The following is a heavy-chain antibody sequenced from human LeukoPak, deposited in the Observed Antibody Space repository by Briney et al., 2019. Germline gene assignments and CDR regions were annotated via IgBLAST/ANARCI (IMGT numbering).Heavy chain of an antibody. CDR3: AKAPVTTCSGAYCYPFDY. CDR2: ISNSGSTI. V-gene: IGHV3-11*01. J-gene: IGHJ4*02. D-gene: IGHD2-15*01. CDR1: GFTFSDYY. Sequence: GGSLRLPCAASGFTFSDYYMSWIRQAPGKGLEWISYISNSGSTIYYADSVKGRFTISRDNAKNSLYLQMNSLRAEDAAVYYCAKAPVTTCSGAYCYPFDYWGQGTLVTVSS.